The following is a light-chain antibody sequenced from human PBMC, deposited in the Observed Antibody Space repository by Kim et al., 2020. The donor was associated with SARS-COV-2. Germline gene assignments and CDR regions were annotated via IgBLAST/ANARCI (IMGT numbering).Light chain of an antibody. Sequence: VGDSGTITCRARQRISTWLAWYQQKPGKAPKLLIYDASNLESGVPSRFSGSGSGTEFTLTINSLQPDDFATYYCQLYNSYSPQWTFGQGTKVDIK. V-gene: IGKV1-5*01. CDR2: DAS. CDR1: QRISTW. CDR3: QLYNSYSPQWT. J-gene: IGKJ1*01.